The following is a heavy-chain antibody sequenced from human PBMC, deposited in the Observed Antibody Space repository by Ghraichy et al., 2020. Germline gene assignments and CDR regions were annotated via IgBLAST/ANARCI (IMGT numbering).Heavy chain of an antibody. CDR1: GGSFSGYY. CDR2: INHSGST. Sequence: SETLSLTCAVYGGSFSGYYWSWIRQPPGKGLEWIGEINHSGSTNYNPSLKSRVTISVDTSKNQFSLKLSSVTAADTAVYYCARGRYYYDSSGYYVYWGQGTLVTVSS. CDR3: ARGRYYYDSSGYYVY. V-gene: IGHV4-34*01. J-gene: IGHJ4*02. D-gene: IGHD3-22*01.